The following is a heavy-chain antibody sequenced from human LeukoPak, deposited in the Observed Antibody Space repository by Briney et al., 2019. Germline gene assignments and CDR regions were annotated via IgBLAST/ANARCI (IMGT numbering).Heavy chain of an antibody. Sequence: QSGGSLRLSCAVSGFTFSNYAIHWVRQAPGKGLEWVALISFDGSNKYYADSVKGRFTISRDNSKNTLHLQMNSLRPEDTAIYYCARDPILVRGYFDYWGQGTLVTVSS. CDR3: ARDPILVRGYFDY. D-gene: IGHD3-10*01. J-gene: IGHJ4*02. CDR1: GFTFSNYA. CDR2: ISFDGSNK. V-gene: IGHV3-30-3*01.